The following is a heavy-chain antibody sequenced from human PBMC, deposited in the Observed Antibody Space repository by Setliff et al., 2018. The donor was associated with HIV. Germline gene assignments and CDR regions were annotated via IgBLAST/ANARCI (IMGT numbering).Heavy chain of an antibody. J-gene: IGHJ4*02. CDR3: AVDATSYNSRGYFDR. V-gene: IGHV4-4*09. Sequence: SETLSLTCTLSGGSISSYYLSWIRQPPGKGLGWIGYIYTSGSTNYNPSLKSRVTISVDTSKNKFSLKLSSVTAADTAVYYCAVDATSYNSRGYFDRWGRGPLVTVSS. CDR1: GGSISSYY. CDR2: IYTSGST. D-gene: IGHD2-2*01.